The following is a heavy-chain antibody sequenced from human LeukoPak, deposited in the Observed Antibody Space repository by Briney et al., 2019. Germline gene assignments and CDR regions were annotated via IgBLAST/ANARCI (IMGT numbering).Heavy chain of an antibody. V-gene: IGHV3-21*01. CDR2: ISSSGNLI. Sequence: PGGSLRLSCAAAGFDFSSHSMNWVRQAPGKGLEWVSSISSSGNLIYYADSVKGRFTISRDNARNSLFLQMNSLRAEDTAVYYCAKGGYSGHEFDFWGQGALVTVSS. CDR1: GFDFSSHS. D-gene: IGHD5-12*01. CDR3: AKGGYSGHEFDF. J-gene: IGHJ5*01.